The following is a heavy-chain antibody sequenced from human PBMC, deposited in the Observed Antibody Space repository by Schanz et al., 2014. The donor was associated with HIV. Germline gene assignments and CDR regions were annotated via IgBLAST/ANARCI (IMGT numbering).Heavy chain of an antibody. D-gene: IGHD3-3*01. CDR3: ARGQSFDFWSGYRVGYFDY. J-gene: IGHJ4*02. Sequence: QVQLQESGPGLVKPSQTLSLTCTVSGGSISSGGYYWSWIRQHPGKGLEWIGYIYYSGSTYYNPSLKSRVTISLDRSKNQFSLKLSSVTAADTAVYYCARGQSFDFWSGYRVGYFDYWGQGTLVTVSS. CDR1: GGSISSGGYY. CDR2: IYYSGST. V-gene: IGHV4-31*03.